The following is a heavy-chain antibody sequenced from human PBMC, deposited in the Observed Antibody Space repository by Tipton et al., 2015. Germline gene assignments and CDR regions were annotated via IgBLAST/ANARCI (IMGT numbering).Heavy chain of an antibody. J-gene: IGHJ1*01. CDR1: GGSFSDYY. CDR2: ISDTGDT. V-gene: IGHV4-59*01. CDR3: ARASIIQGYYHDSSRYYLFNS. Sequence: TLSLTCTVSGGSFSDYYWSWIRQPPGEGLEWIAYISDTGDTKYSPSLRSRVTISLDTSKKQVSLNLISVIAADTAVYYCARASIIQGYYHDSSRYYLFNSWGQGTLVTVSS. D-gene: IGHD3-22*01.